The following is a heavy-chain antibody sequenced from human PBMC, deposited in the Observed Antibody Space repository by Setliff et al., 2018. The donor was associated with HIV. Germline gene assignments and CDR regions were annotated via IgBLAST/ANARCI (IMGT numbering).Heavy chain of an antibody. CDR2: VHPVDSDV. J-gene: IGHJ3*01. Sequence: ESLKISCQGSGYIFTGYWVGWVRQMAGKGLEWMGMVHPVDSDVRYSPSFEGQVTISADKSTSTAYLQWTGLKASDTAMYYCARIGDTSGYYFYIFDLWGQGTMVTV. D-gene: IGHD3-22*01. V-gene: IGHV5-51*01. CDR1: GYIFTGYW. CDR3: ARIGDTSGYYFYIFDL.